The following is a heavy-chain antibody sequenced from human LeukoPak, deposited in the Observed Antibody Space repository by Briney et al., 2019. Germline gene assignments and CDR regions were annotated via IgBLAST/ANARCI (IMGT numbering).Heavy chain of an antibody. D-gene: IGHD1-26*01. CDR2: IKQDGSEK. CDR3: VRVDGRYYYFYGMDV. V-gene: IGHV3-7*01. Sequence: PGGSLRLSCAVSGFTFSSYWMSWVRQAPGKGLEWVANIKQDGSEKYYVDSVKGRFTISRDNAKNSLYLQMNSLRAEDTAVYYCVRVDGRYYYFYGMDVWGQGTTVIVSS. CDR1: GFTFSSYW. J-gene: IGHJ6*02.